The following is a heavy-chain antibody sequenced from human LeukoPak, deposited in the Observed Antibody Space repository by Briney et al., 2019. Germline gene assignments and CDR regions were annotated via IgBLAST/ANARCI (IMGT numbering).Heavy chain of an antibody. J-gene: IGHJ4*02. Sequence: RGSLRLSCVGSRFTSSAHCMNWVRQVPAKWLGWVSRIKSDRTVIKKADYVKSRFTISRDDAKITVWLQMNFLSAEDTALYDCASGIAPEDSVEIDYWGQGTLVTVSS. CDR3: ASGIAPEDSVEIDY. V-gene: IGHV3-74*01. CDR2: IKSDRTVI. CDR1: RFTSSAHC. D-gene: IGHD2-15*01.